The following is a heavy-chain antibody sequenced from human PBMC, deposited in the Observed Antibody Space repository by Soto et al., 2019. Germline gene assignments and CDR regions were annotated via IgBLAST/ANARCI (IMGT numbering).Heavy chain of an antibody. CDR2: ISAYNGNT. CDR1: GYTFTSYG. J-gene: IGHJ6*02. CDR3: ARNYLVVAATEGVLIYYYGMDV. Sequence: QVQLVQSGAEVKKPGASVKVSCKASGYTFTSYGISWVRQAPGQGLEWMGWISAYNGNTNYAQKLQGRVTMTTDTSTSTAYMELRSLRSDDTAVYYCARNYLVVAATEGVLIYYYGMDVWGQGTTVTVSS. D-gene: IGHD2-15*01. V-gene: IGHV1-18*01.